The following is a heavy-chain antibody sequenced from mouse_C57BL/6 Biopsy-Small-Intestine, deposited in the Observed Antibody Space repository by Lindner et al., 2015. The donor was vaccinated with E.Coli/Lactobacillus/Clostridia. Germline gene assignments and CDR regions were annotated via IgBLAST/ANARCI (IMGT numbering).Heavy chain of an antibody. D-gene: IGHD1-3*01. CDR1: GYTFTNYW. V-gene: IGHV1-63*02. J-gene: IGHJ4*01. Sequence: VQLQESGTELVRPGTSVKMSCKAAGYTFTNYWIGWIKQRPGHGLEWIGDIYPGGGYTNYNEKFKGKATLTADTSSSTAYMQLNSLTSEDSAIYYCARDHKGYYYSMDYWGQGTSVTVSS. CDR2: IYPGGGYT. CDR3: ARDHKGYYYSMDY.